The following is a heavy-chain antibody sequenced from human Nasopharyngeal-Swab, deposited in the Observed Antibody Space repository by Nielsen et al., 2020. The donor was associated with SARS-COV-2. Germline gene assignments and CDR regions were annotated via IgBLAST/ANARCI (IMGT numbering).Heavy chain of an antibody. J-gene: IGHJ6*02. D-gene: IGHD6-19*01. V-gene: IGHV3-15*01. Sequence: GGSLRLSCAASGFTFSNAWMSWVRQDPGKGLEWVGRIKSKTDGGTTDYAAPVKGRFTISRDDSKNTLYLQMNSLKTEDTAVYYCTTDRAGPYYYYGMDVWGQGTTVTVSS. CDR3: TTDRAGPYYYYGMDV. CDR1: GFTFSNAW. CDR2: IKSKTDGGTT.